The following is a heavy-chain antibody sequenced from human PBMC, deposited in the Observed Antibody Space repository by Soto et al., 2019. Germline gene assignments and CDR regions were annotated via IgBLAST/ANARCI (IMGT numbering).Heavy chain of an antibody. Sequence: ASVKVSCKASGFTFTSSAVQWVRQARGQRLEWIGWIVVGSGNTNYAQKFQERVTITRDMSTSTAYMELSSLRSEDTAVYYCAAESMDLYGMDVCGQGTTVTVSS. D-gene: IGHD3-10*01. CDR3: AAESMDLYGMDV. J-gene: IGHJ6*02. CDR1: GFTFTSSA. CDR2: IVVGSGNT. V-gene: IGHV1-58*01.